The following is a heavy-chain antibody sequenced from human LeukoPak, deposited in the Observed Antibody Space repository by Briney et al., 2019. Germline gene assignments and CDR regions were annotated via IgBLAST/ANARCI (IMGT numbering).Heavy chain of an antibody. D-gene: IGHD3-22*01. CDR1: GGTFSSYA. Sequence: GASVKVSCKASGGTFSSYAISWVRQAPGQGLEWMGWISPYNDNTNYAQNLQGRVTMTTDTSTSTAYMELRSLRFDDTAVYYCAREVYDSSGYSFWYFDLWGRGTLVTVSS. CDR3: AREVYDSSGYSFWYFDL. V-gene: IGHV1-18*01. CDR2: ISPYNDNT. J-gene: IGHJ2*01.